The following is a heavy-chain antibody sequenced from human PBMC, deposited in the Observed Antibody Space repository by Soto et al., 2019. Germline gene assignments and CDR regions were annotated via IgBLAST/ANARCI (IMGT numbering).Heavy chain of an antibody. CDR1: GFTFSSYS. Sequence: EVQLVESGGGLVKPGGSLRLSCAASGFTFSSYSMVWVRQAPEKGLEWVSSIGGSSGHIYYADSLKGRFTISRDNAKNSLCLQMNSLRVDDTAVYYCARTNGAYSNYFDCGGQGTLVTVSS. CDR2: IGGSSGHI. V-gene: IGHV3-21*01. CDR3: ARTNGAYSNYFDC. D-gene: IGHD2-8*01. J-gene: IGHJ4*02.